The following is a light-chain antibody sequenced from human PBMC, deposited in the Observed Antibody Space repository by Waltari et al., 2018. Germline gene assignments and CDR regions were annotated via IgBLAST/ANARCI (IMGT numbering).Light chain of an antibody. Sequence: QYALTQPASVSGSPGQSIAISCTGTSSDVGGYKYVSWYQQHPGKAPKLMIYDVSERPSGVSNRFSGSKSGNTASLTISGLQAEDEADYYCSSYTSSSTWVFGGGTKLTVL. J-gene: IGLJ3*02. CDR1: SSDVGGYKY. CDR2: DVS. V-gene: IGLV2-14*01. CDR3: SSYTSSSTWV.